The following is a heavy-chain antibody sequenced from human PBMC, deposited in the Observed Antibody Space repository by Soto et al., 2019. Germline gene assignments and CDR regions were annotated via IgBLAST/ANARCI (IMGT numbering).Heavy chain of an antibody. Sequence: EEQLLESGGGLVQPGGSLRLSCAASGFSFSSYAMTWVRQAPGKGLECVSAFSDGGSNTYYTDSVKGRFTISRDNSKNTFFLQMNSLRAEDTPVYYCGILHSSSCYTGYYFASWGQGTLVTVSS. J-gene: IGHJ4*02. V-gene: IGHV3-23*01. CDR2: FSDGGSNT. CDR3: GILHSSSCYTGYYFAS. D-gene: IGHD6-13*01. CDR1: GFSFSSYA.